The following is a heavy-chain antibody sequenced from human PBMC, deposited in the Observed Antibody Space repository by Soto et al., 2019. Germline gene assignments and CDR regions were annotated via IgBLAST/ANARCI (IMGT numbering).Heavy chain of an antibody. CDR2: ISWKGASI. Sequence: DVQLVESGGGLVQPGRSLRLSCAASGFTCDDYAIHWVRQAPGRGLEWVSGISWKGASIGYADSVKGRFTISRDNANKSVHLPMNSLRREATALYYCANLTLYGSGVDCWGQGTLVTVSS. D-gene: IGHD3-10*01. J-gene: IGHJ4*02. V-gene: IGHV3-9*01. CDR1: GFTCDDYA. CDR3: ANLTLYGSGVDC.